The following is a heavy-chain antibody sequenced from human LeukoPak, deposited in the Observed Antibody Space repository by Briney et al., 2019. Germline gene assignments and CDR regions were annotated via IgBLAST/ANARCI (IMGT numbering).Heavy chain of an antibody. CDR3: ARDSPQRRPSYYFDY. CDR2: INPSGGST. Sequence: ASVKVSCKASGYTFTNYYMHWVRQAPGQGLEWMGIINPSGGSTSYAQKFQGRVTMTRDTSTSTVYMELSSLRSEDTAVYYCARDSPQRRPSYYFDYWGQGTLVTVSS. D-gene: IGHD2-2*01. CDR1: GYTFTNYY. J-gene: IGHJ4*02. V-gene: IGHV1-46*01.